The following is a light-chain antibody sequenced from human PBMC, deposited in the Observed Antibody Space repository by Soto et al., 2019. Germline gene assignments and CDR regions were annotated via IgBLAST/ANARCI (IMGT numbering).Light chain of an antibody. CDR2: DAS. CDR1: QSISAW. Sequence: DIQMTQSPSTLSATAGDRLTITCRASQSISAWLAWYQQKPGKAPXXLIYDASNLESGVPSRFSGSGSGTVFPLTISNLQPDDFATYYCQQYENYWTFGQGTKVDIK. CDR3: QQYENYWT. V-gene: IGKV1-5*01. J-gene: IGKJ1*01.